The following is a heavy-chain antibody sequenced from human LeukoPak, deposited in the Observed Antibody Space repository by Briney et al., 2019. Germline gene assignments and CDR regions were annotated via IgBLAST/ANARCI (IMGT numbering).Heavy chain of an antibody. V-gene: IGHV4-34*01. Sequence: SETLSLTCAVYGGSFSGYYWSWIRRPPGKGLEWIGEINHSGSTNYNPSLKSRVTISVDTSKNQFSLKLSSVTAADTAVYYCARSPRTTPEDYWGQGTLVTVSS. CDR2: INHSGST. D-gene: IGHD4-17*01. J-gene: IGHJ4*02. CDR1: GGSFSGYY. CDR3: ARSPRTTPEDY.